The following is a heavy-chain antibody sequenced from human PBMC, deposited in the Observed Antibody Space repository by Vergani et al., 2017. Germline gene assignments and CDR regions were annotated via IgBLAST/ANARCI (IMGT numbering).Heavy chain of an antibody. D-gene: IGHD6-19*01. V-gene: IGHV3-9*01. CDR2: ISWNSGSI. CDR3: AKDMGRLAIYYMDV. J-gene: IGHJ6*03. CDR1: GFTFDDYA. Sequence: EVQLLESGGGLVQPGGSLRLSCAASGFTFDDYAMHWVRQAPGKGLEWVSGISWNSGSIGYADSVKGRFTISRDNAKNSLYLQMNSLRAEDTALYYCAKDMGRLAIYYMDVWGKGTTVTVSS.